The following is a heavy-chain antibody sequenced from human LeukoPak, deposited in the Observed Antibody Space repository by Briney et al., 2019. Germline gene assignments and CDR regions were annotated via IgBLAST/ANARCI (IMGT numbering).Heavy chain of an antibody. CDR2: TYYQSKWHK. CDR3: ARERSSTFDI. CDR1: RGSLSHNRAA. J-gene: IGHJ3*02. Sequence: SQALSLTRAISRGSLSHNRAARNWISQSASRGLEWLGWTYYQSKWHKYYAVSMKSVITINPDTTKQQSLMLLNSVAAEDTADYFGARERSSTFDIWGQGTMVTVSS. V-gene: IGHV6-1*01.